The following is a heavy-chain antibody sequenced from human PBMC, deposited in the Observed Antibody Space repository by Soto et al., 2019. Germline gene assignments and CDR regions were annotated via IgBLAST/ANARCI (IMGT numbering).Heavy chain of an antibody. Sequence: ASVKVSCKASGYTFTGYYMHWVRQAPGQGLEWMGWINPNSGGTNYAQKFQGWVTMTRDTSISTAYMELSRLRSDDTAVYYCAREWGTAMVTDYYYGMDVWGQGTTVTVSS. CDR1: GYTFTGYY. D-gene: IGHD5-18*01. CDR3: AREWGTAMVTDYYYGMDV. CDR2: INPNSGGT. J-gene: IGHJ6*02. V-gene: IGHV1-2*04.